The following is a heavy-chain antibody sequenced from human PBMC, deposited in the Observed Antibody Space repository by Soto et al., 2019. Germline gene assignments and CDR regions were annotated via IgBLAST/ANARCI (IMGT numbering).Heavy chain of an antibody. CDR1: GYTFTGYY. D-gene: IGHD3-22*01. V-gene: IGHV1-2*04. J-gene: IGHJ6*02. CDR2: INPNIGGT. CDR3: AMAYDSSGYRQSGYYYYYGMDV. Sequence: ASVKVSCKASGYTFTGYYMHWVRQAPGQGLEWKGWINPNIGGTNYAQKFQGWVTMTRDTSISTAYMVLSRLRSDDTAVYYCAMAYDSSGYRQSGYYYYYGMDVWGQGTTVTVSS.